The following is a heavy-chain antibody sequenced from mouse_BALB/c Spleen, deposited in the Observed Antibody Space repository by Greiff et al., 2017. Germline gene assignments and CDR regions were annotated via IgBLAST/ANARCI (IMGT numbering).Heavy chain of an antibody. CDR3: ARALTGFDY. Sequence: EVQLVESGGGLVKPGGSLKLSCAASGFTFSSYAMSWVRQSPEKRLEWVAEISSGGSYTYYPDTVTGRFTISRDNAKNTLYLEMSSLRSEDTAMYYCARALTGFDYWGQGTTLTVSS. CDR2: ISSGGSYT. J-gene: IGHJ2*01. CDR1: GFTFSSYA. V-gene: IGHV5-9-4*01. D-gene: IGHD4-1*01.